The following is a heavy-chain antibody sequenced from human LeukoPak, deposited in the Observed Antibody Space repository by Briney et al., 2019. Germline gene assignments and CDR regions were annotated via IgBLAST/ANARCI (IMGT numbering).Heavy chain of an antibody. J-gene: IGHJ4*02. CDR1: GLTFSSYS. V-gene: IGHV3-21*01. CDR2: ISSSSSYI. CDR3: ARDSEVLRFLEWSYYFDY. Sequence: GGSLRLSCAASGLTFSSYSMNWVRQAPGKGLEWVSSISSSSSYIYYADSVKGRFTISRDNAKNSLYLQMNSLRAEDTAVYYCARDSEVLRFLEWSYYFDYWGQGTLVTVSS. D-gene: IGHD3-3*01.